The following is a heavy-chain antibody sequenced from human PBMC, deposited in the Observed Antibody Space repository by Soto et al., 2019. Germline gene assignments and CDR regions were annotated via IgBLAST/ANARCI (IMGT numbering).Heavy chain of an antibody. D-gene: IGHD5-18*01. V-gene: IGHV4-31*03. J-gene: IGHJ4*02. CDR2: IYYSGST. CDR3: ARWGYGYAHY. CDR1: GGSISSGCYY. Sequence: QVQLQESGPGLVKPSQTLSLTCTVSGGSISSGCYYWSWIRQHPGKGLEWIGYIYYSGSTYYNPSLKSRVTISVETSKTQFSLKLSLVTAADTALYYCARWGYGYAHYWCQGTLVTVSS.